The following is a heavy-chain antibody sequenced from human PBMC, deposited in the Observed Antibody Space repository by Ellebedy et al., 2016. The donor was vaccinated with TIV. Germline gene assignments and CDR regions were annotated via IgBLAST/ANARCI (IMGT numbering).Heavy chain of an antibody. CDR3: ASVGYYYDSSGYSGAEYFQH. V-gene: IGHV3-66*01. D-gene: IGHD3-22*01. J-gene: IGHJ1*01. CDR2: IYSGGST. Sequence: GGSLRLXXAASGFTVSSNYMSWVRQAPGKGLEWVSVIYSGGSTYYADSVKGRFTISRDNSKNTLYLQMNSLRAEDTAVYYCASVGYYYDSSGYSGAEYFQHWGQGTLVTVSS. CDR1: GFTVSSNY.